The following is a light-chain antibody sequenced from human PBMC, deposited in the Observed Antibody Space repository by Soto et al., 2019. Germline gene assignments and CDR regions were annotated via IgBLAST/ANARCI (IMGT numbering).Light chain of an antibody. V-gene: IGKV1-39*01. CDR2: AAS. J-gene: IGKJ3*01. Sequence: DIQMTQSPSSLSASVVDTFTLTFLASHSVDNYLKLYQQKPGKAPGLLIYAASTLQSGVPSRFSASGSGTDFTLTISSLQPEDFATYYCQQDLRPPLTFGPGTKVDIK. CDR3: QQDLRPPLT. CDR1: HSVDNY.